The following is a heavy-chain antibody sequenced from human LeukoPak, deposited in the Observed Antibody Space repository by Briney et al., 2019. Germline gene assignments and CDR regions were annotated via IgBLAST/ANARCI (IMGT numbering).Heavy chain of an antibody. CDR1: GFTFSTYE. Sequence: GSLRLSCAASGFTFSTYEMHWVRQAPGKGLEWIGRIYTSGSTNYNPSLKSRVTMSVDTSKNQFSLKLSSVTAADTAVYYCAREVHYYDRSGAFDIWGQGTMVTVSS. D-gene: IGHD3-22*01. CDR2: IYTSGST. J-gene: IGHJ3*02. CDR3: AREVHYYDRSGAFDI. V-gene: IGHV4-4*07.